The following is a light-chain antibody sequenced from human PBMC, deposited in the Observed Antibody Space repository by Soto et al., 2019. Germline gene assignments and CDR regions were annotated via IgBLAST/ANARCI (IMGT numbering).Light chain of an antibody. CDR2: WAS. Sequence: DIVMTQSPDSLAVSLGERATINCKSSQSVLYSSTNRNYLAWYQQKPGQPPNLLIYWASTRESGVPDRFSGSGSGTDFTLTISSLQAEDVAVYSCQQYYDIPPTFGQGTKVEIK. V-gene: IGKV4-1*01. CDR3: QQYYDIPPT. J-gene: IGKJ1*01. CDR1: QSVLYSSTNRNY.